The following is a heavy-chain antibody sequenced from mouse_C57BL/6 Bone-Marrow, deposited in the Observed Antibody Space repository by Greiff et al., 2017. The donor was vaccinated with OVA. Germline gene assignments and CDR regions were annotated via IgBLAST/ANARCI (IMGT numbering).Heavy chain of an antibody. CDR3: ASRGPYYDYDGWFAY. CDR2: ISSGGSYT. J-gene: IGHJ3*01. D-gene: IGHD2-4*01. V-gene: IGHV5-6*02. Sequence: DVKLVESGGDLVKPGGSLKLSCAASGFTFSSYGMSWVRQTPDKRLEWVATISSGGSYTYYPDSVKGRFTISRDNAKNTLYLQMSSLKSEDTAMYYCASRGPYYDYDGWFAYWGQGTLVTVSA. CDR1: GFTFSSYG.